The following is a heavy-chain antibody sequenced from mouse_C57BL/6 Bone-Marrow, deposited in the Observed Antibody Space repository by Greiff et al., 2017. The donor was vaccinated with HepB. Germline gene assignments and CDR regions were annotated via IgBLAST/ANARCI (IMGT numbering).Heavy chain of an antibody. CDR3: ARDHYGSSAYWYFDV. Sequence: EVQGVESGGGLVKPGGSLKLSCAASGFTFSSYAMSWVRQTPEKRLEWVATISDGGSYTYYPDNVKGRFTISRDNAKNNLYLQMSHLKSEDTAMYYCARDHYGSSAYWYFDVWGTGTTVTVSS. D-gene: IGHD1-1*01. V-gene: IGHV5-4*01. CDR1: GFTFSSYA. J-gene: IGHJ1*03. CDR2: ISDGGSYT.